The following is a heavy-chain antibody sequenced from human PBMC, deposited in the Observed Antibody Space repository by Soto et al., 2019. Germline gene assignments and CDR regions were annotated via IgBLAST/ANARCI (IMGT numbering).Heavy chain of an antibody. V-gene: IGHV1-69*12. CDR2: IIPIFGTA. J-gene: IGHJ2*01. Sequence: QVQLVQSGAEVKKPGSSVKVSCKASGGTFSSYAISWVRQAPGQGLEWMGGIIPIFGTANYAQKFQGRVTITADESTSTAYMELSSLRSEDTAVYYCARENHDYGDYIPDWYFDLWGRGTLVTVSS. CDR3: ARENHDYGDYIPDWYFDL. D-gene: IGHD4-17*01. CDR1: GGTFSSYA.